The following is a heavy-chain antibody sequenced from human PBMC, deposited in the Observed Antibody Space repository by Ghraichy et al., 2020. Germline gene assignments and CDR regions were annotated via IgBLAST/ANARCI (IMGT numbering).Heavy chain of an antibody. CDR3: AKDQGGYKRVDY. Sequence: GGSLRLSCAASGFTFDKYTMHWVRQVPGKGLEWVSLIRGDGGTFYADSVRGRFTVSRDNRKNSIYLQVNSLTTEDTAFYYCAKDQGGYKRVDYWGQGTLVTVSS. CDR2: IRGDGGT. CDR1: GFTFDKYT. J-gene: IGHJ4*02. V-gene: IGHV3-43*01. D-gene: IGHD3-10*01.